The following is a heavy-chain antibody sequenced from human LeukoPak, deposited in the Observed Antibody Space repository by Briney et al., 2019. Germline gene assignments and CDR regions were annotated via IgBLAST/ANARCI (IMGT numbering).Heavy chain of an antibody. V-gene: IGHV3-23*01. CDR2: ISGIGGRT. CDR1: GFTFSSYA. CDR3: ARRAGDYSHPYDY. D-gene: IGHD3-22*01. Sequence: GGSLRLSCAASGFTFSSYAMSWVRQAPGKGLEWVSDISGIGGRTYYADSVKGRFTISRDNGKHTLYLQMNSLRAEDTAVYYCARRAGDYSHPYDYWGQGTLVTVSS. J-gene: IGHJ4*02.